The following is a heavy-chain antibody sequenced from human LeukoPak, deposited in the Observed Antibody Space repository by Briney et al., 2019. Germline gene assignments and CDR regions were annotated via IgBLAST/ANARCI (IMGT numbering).Heavy chain of an antibody. Sequence: PGGSLRLSCAASGFTFSSYAMHWVRQAPGKGLEWVAVISYDGSNKYYADSVKGRFTIFRGNSKNTLYLQMNSLRAEDTAVYYCARSGDYYDSSGYYYERLSPVKFDYWGQGTLVTVSS. CDR3: ARSGDYYDSSGYYYERLSPVKFDY. V-gene: IGHV3-30-3*01. CDR1: GFTFSSYA. D-gene: IGHD3-22*01. J-gene: IGHJ4*02. CDR2: ISYDGSNK.